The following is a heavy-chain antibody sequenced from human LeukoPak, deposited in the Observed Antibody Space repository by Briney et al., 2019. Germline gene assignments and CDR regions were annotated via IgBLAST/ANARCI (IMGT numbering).Heavy chain of an antibody. D-gene: IGHD3-10*01. CDR3: ARALGAGGGFDY. Sequence: ASVKVSCKASGHAFTSYYIHWVRQAPGQGLEWMGIINPRGGSTSYAQKFQGRVAMTKDTSTSTVYMELSSLRSEDTAIYYCARALGAGGGFDYWGQGTLVTVSS. V-gene: IGHV1-46*01. CDR1: GHAFTSYY. J-gene: IGHJ4*02. CDR2: INPRGGST.